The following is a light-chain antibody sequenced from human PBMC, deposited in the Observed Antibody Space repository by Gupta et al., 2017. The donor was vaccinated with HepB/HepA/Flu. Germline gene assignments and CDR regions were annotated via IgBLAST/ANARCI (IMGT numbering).Light chain of an antibody. V-gene: IGLV3-21*03. Sequence: SSVLTQPPSVAVAPGRTARPTCGGSNTETKSAHWYQQRPGQAPMLVVHDDNHRASGIAERFSGSNSGNTATLTISRVEAGDEADYDCQVWDSNSDRLVVFGGGTTVTVL. CDR1: NTETKS. CDR3: QVWDSNSDRLVV. J-gene: IGLJ2*01. CDR2: DDN.